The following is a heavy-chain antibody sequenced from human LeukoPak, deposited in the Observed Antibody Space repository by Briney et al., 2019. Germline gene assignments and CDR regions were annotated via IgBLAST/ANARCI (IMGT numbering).Heavy chain of an antibody. CDR1: GFTSNCCA. J-gene: IGHJ4*02. Sequence: PGGSLRLSCAASGFTSNCCAMSWVRQAPGKGLEWVSGIGGSGGTTYYADSVKGRFTVSRDNSRNTLYLQMNSLRAEDTATYYCAARPTNTAVAPSDYWGQGTLVTVSS. D-gene: IGHD5-18*01. CDR2: IGGSGGTT. CDR3: AARPTNTAVAPSDY. V-gene: IGHV3-23*01.